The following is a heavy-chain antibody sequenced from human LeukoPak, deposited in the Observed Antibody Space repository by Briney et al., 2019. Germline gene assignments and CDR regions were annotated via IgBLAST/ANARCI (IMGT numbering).Heavy chain of an antibody. J-gene: IGHJ2*01. CDR2: IYYSGST. V-gene: IGHV4-30-4*01. CDR3: ARDIRDCSGGSCYIWYFDL. D-gene: IGHD2-15*01. CDR1: GGSISSGDYY. Sequence: SETLSLTCTVSGGSISSGDYYWSWIRQPPGKGLEWIWYIYYSGSTYYNPSLKSRVTISVDTSKNQFSLKLSSVTAADTAVYYCARDIRDCSGGSCYIWYFDLWGRGTLVTVSS.